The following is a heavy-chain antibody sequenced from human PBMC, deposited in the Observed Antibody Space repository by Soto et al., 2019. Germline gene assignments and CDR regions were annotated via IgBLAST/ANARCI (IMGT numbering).Heavy chain of an antibody. Sequence: SVKVSCKASGGTFSSYAISWVRQAPGQGLEWMGGIIPIFGTANYAQKFQGRVTITADESTSTAYMELSSLRSEDTAVNYCARDLYYDSSGYSPLYYYGMDVWCQGTTVTVSS. J-gene: IGHJ6*02. CDR3: ARDLYYDSSGYSPLYYYGMDV. V-gene: IGHV1-69*13. D-gene: IGHD3-22*01. CDR2: IIPIFGTA. CDR1: GGTFSSYA.